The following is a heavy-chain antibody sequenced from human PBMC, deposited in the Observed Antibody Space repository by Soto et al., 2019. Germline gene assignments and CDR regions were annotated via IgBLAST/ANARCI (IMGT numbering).Heavy chain of an antibody. D-gene: IGHD6-6*01. CDR1: SYSFTSYW. CDR2: IYPGDSDT. Sequence: VLSLKISCRGSSYSFTSYWIGWVRRMAGKGLKWMRMIYPGDSDTRYSPSFQGQVTISADKSISTAYLQWSSLKASDTAMYYCASQLRTWYSTSPVDYFLYWVQG. CDR3: ASQLRTWYSTSPVDYFLY. J-gene: IGHJ4*02. V-gene: IGHV5-51*01.